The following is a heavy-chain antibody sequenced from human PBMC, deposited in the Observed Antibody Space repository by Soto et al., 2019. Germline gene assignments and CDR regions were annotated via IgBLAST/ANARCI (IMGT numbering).Heavy chain of an antibody. V-gene: IGHV1-18*01. CDR3: ARVVPGADAWGGP. CDR2: ISLYSDGT. D-gene: IGHD2-2*01. CDR1: GYTFSNYG. Sequence: ASVKFSCKTSGYTFSNYGITWVRQAPGQPLEWLGWISLYSDGTNYAQKVQGRVSMTTDTSTTTAYMELRSLRSDDTAVYYCARVVPGADAWGGPWGQGNLVTVS. J-gene: IGHJ5*02.